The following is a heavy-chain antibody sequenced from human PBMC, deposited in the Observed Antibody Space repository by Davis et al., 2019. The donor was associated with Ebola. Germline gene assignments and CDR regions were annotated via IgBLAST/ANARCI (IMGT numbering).Heavy chain of an antibody. D-gene: IGHD1-1*01. Sequence: GSLRLSCSASGFTFSSYAMHWVRQPPGKGLEWMGEINHHGITSYNPSLKSRVSMSVDTSKKQFSLKVTSVTAADTAVYYCARGLFWSGLDVWGQGTTVTVSS. V-gene: IGHV4-34*01. J-gene: IGHJ6*02. CDR2: INHHGIT. CDR1: GFTFSSYA. CDR3: ARGLFWSGLDV.